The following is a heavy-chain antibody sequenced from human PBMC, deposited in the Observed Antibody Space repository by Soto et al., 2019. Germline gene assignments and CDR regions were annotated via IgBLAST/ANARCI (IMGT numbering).Heavy chain of an antibody. CDR1: GFTFSVYG. CDR3: ARVGARFVWDIKNHAFDI. CDR2: ISYDGSNE. Sequence: QVQMVESGGGVVQPGRSLRLSCTASGFTFSVYGMHWVRQAPGKGLECVAGISYDGSNEYCVDSVKGRFTIFRDNSKNRLYLQMNSLRAEETAVYYWARVGARFVWDIKNHAFDIWGQGTMVTVSS. V-gene: IGHV3-30*03. J-gene: IGHJ3*02. D-gene: IGHD3-9*01.